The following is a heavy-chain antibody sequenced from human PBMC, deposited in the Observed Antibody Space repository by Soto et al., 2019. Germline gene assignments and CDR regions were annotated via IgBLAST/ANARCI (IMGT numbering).Heavy chain of an antibody. Sequence: PSESLSLTCAVSGCSISSYYWSWIRQPPGKGLEWIGYIYYSGSTNYNPSLKSRVTISVDTSKNQFSLKLSSVTAADTAVYYCARGAAGYDFWSGYYRSDYYYYGMDVWGQGTTVTVSS. CDR1: GCSISSYY. V-gene: IGHV4-59*01. CDR3: ARGAAGYDFWSGYYRSDYYYYGMDV. D-gene: IGHD3-3*01. J-gene: IGHJ6*02. CDR2: IYYSGST.